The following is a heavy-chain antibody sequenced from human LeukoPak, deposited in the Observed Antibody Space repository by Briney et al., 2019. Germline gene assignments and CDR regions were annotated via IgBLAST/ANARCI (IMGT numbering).Heavy chain of an antibody. V-gene: IGHV3-48*03. CDR1: GFTFSSYE. Sequence: PGGSLRLSCAASGFTFSSYEMNWVRQAPGKGLEWVSYISSSGSTIYYADSVKGRFTISRDNAKNSLYLQMNSLRAEDTAVYYCARDARLAYCGGDCYHYYYYYYGMDVWGRGTTVTVSS. D-gene: IGHD2-21*02. CDR3: ARDARLAYCGGDCYHYYYYYYGMDV. J-gene: IGHJ6*02. CDR2: ISSSGSTI.